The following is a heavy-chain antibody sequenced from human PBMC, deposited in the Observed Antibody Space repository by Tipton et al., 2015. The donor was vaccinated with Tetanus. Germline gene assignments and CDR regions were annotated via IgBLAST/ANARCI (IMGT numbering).Heavy chain of an antibody. CDR1: GALLSTGGYS. J-gene: IGHJ4*02. CDR2: IYQTGST. CDR3: ARANYEYPKKGPFDS. Sequence: TLSLTCNVTGALLSTGGYSWGWIRQPPGQGLEWIGYIYQTGSTYFNPSLRSRLTMSFKMSKNQFSLKLTPATAADTAVYYCARANYEYPKKGPFDSWGQGTVVIVSS. V-gene: IGHV4-30-2*01. D-gene: IGHD3-3*01.